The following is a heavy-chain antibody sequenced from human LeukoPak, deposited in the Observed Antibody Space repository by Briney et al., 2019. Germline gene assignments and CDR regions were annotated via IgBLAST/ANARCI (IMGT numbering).Heavy chain of an antibody. Sequence: SVKVSCKASGGTFSSYAISWVRQAPGQGLEWMGRIIPIFGTANYAQKFQGRVTITTDESTSTAYMELSSLRSEDTAVHYCARAPGYSYGHPFDYWGQGTLVTVSS. J-gene: IGHJ4*02. CDR3: ARAPGYSYGHPFDY. D-gene: IGHD5-18*01. V-gene: IGHV1-69*05. CDR2: IIPIFGTA. CDR1: GGTFSSYA.